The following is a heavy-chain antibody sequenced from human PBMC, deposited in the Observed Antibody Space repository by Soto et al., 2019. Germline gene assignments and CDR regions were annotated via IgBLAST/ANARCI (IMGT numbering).Heavy chain of an antibody. J-gene: IGHJ6*03. CDR2: INHSGST. CDR3: ARHHNWNYGYYYYYYMDV. D-gene: IGHD1-7*01. CDR1: GGSFSGYY. V-gene: IGHV4-34*01. Sequence: SETLSLTCAVYGGSFSGYYWSWIRQPPGKGLEWIGEINHSGSTNYNPSLKSRVTISVDTSKNQFSLKLSSVTAADTAVYYCARHHNWNYGYYYYYYMDVWGKGTTVTVSS.